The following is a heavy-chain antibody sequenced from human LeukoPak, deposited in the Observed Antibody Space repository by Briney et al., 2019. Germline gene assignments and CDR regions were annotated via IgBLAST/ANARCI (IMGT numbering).Heavy chain of an antibody. Sequence: GGSLRLSCAASGFTFSSYEMYWVRQAPGEGLGWVSYISSSGSTIYYADSVKGRFTISRDNAKNSLYLQMNSLRAEDTAVYYCAELGITMIGGVWGKGTPVTISS. V-gene: IGHV3-48*03. D-gene: IGHD3-10*02. CDR3: AELGITMIGGV. J-gene: IGHJ6*04. CDR1: GFTFSSYE. CDR2: ISSSGSTI.